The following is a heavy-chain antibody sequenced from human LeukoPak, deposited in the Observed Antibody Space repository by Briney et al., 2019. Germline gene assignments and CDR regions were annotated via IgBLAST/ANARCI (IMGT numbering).Heavy chain of an antibody. CDR2: IYHSGST. J-gene: IGHJ6*03. V-gene: IGHV4-4*02. D-gene: IGHD6-6*01. Sequence: SGTLSLTCTVSGDSISRSSWWSWVRQSPGKGLEWIGEIYHSGSTKYNPPLKSRVTMSIDRSKNHFSLKLSSVTAADTAVYFCARVYIEYKNSDYFYYMDVWGKGTTVTISS. CDR1: GDSISRSSW. CDR3: ARVYIEYKNSDYFYYMDV.